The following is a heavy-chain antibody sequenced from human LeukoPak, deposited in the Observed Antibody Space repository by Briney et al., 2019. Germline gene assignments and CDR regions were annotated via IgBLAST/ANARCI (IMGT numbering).Heavy chain of an antibody. CDR2: IKQDGSEK. V-gene: IGHV3-7*03. D-gene: IGHD6-19*01. CDR3: ARASRPEYSSGWYAAFDI. Sequence: PGGSLRLSCAASGFTFSSYWMSWVRQAPGKGLEWVANIKQDGSEKYYVDSVKGRFTISRDNAKNSLYLQMNSLRAEDTAVYYCARASRPEYSSGWYAAFDIWGQGTMVTVSS. J-gene: IGHJ3*02. CDR1: GFTFSSYW.